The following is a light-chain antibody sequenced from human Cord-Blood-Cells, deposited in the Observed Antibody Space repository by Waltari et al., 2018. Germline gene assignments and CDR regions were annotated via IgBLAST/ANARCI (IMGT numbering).Light chain of an antibody. V-gene: IGKV3-20*01. CDR1: QSVSSSN. CDR2: GGS. CDR3: QQYGSSPMYT. J-gene: IGKJ2*01. Sequence: EIVLTQSPGTLSLSPGDRATLPSRARQSVSSSNLAWYQQKPGQAPRLLIYGGSSRATGIPDRFSGSGSGTDFTLTISRLEPEDFAVYYCQQYGSSPMYTFGQGTKLEIK.